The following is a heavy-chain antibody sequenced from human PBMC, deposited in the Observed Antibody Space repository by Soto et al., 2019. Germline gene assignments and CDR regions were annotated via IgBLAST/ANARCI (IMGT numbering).Heavy chain of an antibody. J-gene: IGHJ4*02. V-gene: IGHV1-18*01. Sequence: QVQLVQSGAEVKKPGASVKVSCKASDYTFTSYDISWVRQAPGQGLEWMGWISAYSGNTNYAQKXXGXXTMTTDTSTSTAYMELRSLRSDDTAVYYCAREGQTEYYFDYWGRGTLVTVSS. CDR3: AREGQTEYYFDY. CDR2: ISAYSGNT. CDR1: DYTFTSYD.